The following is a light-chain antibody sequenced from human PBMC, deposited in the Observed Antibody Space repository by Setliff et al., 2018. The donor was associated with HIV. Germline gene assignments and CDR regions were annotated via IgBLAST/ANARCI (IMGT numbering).Light chain of an antibody. CDR3: TSYTSTTTLVV. V-gene: IGLV2-14*03. J-gene: IGLJ2*01. CDR2: DVT. Sequence: QSVLTQPPSASGSPGQSVTISCTGTSSDVAGYNYVSWYQLHPDKAPKLMIYDVTNRPSGVSTRFSGSKSGSTASLTISGLQADDEADYYCTSYTSTTTLVVFGGGTKVTVL. CDR1: SSDVAGYNY.